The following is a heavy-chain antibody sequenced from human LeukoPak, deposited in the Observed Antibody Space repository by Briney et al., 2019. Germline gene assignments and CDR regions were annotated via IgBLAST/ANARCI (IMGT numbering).Heavy chain of an antibody. D-gene: IGHD3-9*01. Sequence: GGSLRLSCAASGFTLSSYAMHWVRQAPGKGLEWVAVISYDGSNKYYADSVKGRFTISRDNSKNTLYLQMNSLRAEDTAVYYCARVPSPLTGYFDYWGQGTLVTVSS. J-gene: IGHJ4*02. V-gene: IGHV3-30-3*01. CDR2: ISYDGSNK. CDR1: GFTLSSYA. CDR3: ARVPSPLTGYFDY.